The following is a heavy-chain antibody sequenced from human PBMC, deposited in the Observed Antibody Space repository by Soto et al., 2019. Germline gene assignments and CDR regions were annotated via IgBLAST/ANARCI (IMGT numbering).Heavy chain of an antibody. J-gene: IGHJ4*02. CDR2: ISAYNGNT. CDR1: GYTFTSYG. D-gene: IGHD1-7*01. CDR3: ARDQVSWNYHRLIDY. V-gene: IGHV1-18*01. Sequence: QVQLVQSGAEVKKPGASVKVSCKASGYTFTSYGISWVRQAPGQGLEWMGWISAYNGNTNYAQKLQGRVTMTPDTSTSTAYMELKSLRSDDTAVYYCARDQVSWNYHRLIDYWGQGTLVTVSS.